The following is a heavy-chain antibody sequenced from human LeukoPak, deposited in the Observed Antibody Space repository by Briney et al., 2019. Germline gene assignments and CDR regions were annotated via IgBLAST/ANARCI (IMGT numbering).Heavy chain of an antibody. J-gene: IGHJ4*02. CDR2: ISSSSSYI. CDR3: ARVFLSYSSGYYFDY. Sequence: GGSLRLSCAASGFTFSSYSMNWVRQAPGKGLEWASSISSSSSYIYYADSVKGRFTISRDNAKNSLYLQMNSLRAEDTAVYYCARVFLSYSSGYYFDYWGQGTLVTVSS. CDR1: GFTFSSYS. V-gene: IGHV3-21*01. D-gene: IGHD6-25*01.